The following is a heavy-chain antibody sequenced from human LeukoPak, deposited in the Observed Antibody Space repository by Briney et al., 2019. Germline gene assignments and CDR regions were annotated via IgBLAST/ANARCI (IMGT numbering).Heavy chain of an antibody. Sequence: PGGSLRLSCAASGFTFSSYWMSWVRQAPGKGLEWVANIKQDGSEKYYVDSVKGRFTISRDNAKNPLYLQMNSVRAEDTAVYYCARGGPGLWFGNGGYYYGMDVWGQGPTVTVSS. J-gene: IGHJ6*02. CDR1: GFTFSSYW. D-gene: IGHD3-10*01. CDR2: IKQDGSEK. V-gene: IGHV3-7*01. CDR3: ARGGPGLWFGNGGYYYGMDV.